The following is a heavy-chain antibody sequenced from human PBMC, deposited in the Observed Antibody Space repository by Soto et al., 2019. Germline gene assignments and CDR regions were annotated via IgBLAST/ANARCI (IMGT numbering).Heavy chain of an antibody. V-gene: IGHV1-69*01. D-gene: IGHD3-22*01. J-gene: IGHJ5*02. Sequence: QVQLVQSGAEVKKPGSSVKVSCKASGGTFSSYAISWVRQAPGQGLEWMGGIIPIFGTANYAQKFQGRVTITADESTSTAYMELSSVRSEDTAVYYCARDLRAYYDSSGYYGGWFDPWGQGTLVTVSS. CDR1: GGTFSSYA. CDR3: ARDLRAYYDSSGYYGGWFDP. CDR2: IIPIFGTA.